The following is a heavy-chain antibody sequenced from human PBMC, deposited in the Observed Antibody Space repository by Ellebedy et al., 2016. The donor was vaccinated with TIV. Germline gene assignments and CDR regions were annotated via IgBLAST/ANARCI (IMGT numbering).Heavy chain of an antibody. J-gene: IGHJ4*02. Sequence: GESLKISCAVSGFTFSSYWMHLVRQAPGEGLVWVSLITSDGSRTTYADSVKGRFNISRDNAKNTLYLQMNRLSAEDTDVYYCASRGVGVEGADYWGQGTLVTVSS. CDR1: GFTFSSYW. CDR3: ASRGVGVEGADY. D-gene: IGHD3-16*01. CDR2: ITSDGSRT. V-gene: IGHV3-74*01.